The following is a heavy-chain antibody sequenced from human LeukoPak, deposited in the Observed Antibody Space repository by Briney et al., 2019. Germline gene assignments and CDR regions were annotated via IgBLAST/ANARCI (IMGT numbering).Heavy chain of an antibody. J-gene: IGHJ4*02. V-gene: IGHV1-24*01. CDR1: GYTLTELS. CDR3: ATGSRYYDFWSGTKVDDY. CDR2: FDPEDGET. Sequence: ASVKVSCKVSGYTLTELSMHWVRQAPGKGLEWMGGFDPEDGETIYAQKFQGRVTMTEDTSTDTAYMELSSLRSEDTAVYYCATGSRYYDFWSGTKVDDYWGQGTLVTVSS. D-gene: IGHD3-3*01.